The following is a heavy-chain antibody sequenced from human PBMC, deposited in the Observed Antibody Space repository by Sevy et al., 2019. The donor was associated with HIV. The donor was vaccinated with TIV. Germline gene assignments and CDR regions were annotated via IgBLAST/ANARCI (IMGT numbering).Heavy chain of an antibody. CDR3: ARVAYYYDSSGYFAWYYFDY. D-gene: IGHD3-22*01. J-gene: IGHJ4*02. CDR1: GFTFSSYW. V-gene: IGHV3-7*01. CDR2: IKQDGSEK. Sequence: GGSLRLSCAASGFTFSSYWVSWVRQAPGKGLEWVANIKQDGSEKYYVDSVKGRFTISRDNAKNSLYLQMNSLRAEDTAVYYCARVAYYYDSSGYFAWYYFDYWGQGTLVTVSS.